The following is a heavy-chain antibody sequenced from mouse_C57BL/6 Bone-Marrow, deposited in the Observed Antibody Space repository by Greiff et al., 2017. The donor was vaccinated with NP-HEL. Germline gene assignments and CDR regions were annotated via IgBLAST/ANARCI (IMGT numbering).Heavy chain of an antibody. V-gene: IGHV1-64*01. D-gene: IGHD1-1*01. CDR2: IHPNSGST. CDR3: ARGTYYYGSGGFAY. CDR1: GYTFTSYW. J-gene: IGHJ3*01. Sequence: QVQLQQPGAELVKPGASVKLSCKASGYTFTSYWMHWVKQRPGQGLEWIGMIHPNSGSTNYNEKFKSKATLTVDKSSSTAYMQLSSLTSEDSAVYYCARGTYYYGSGGFAYWGQGTLVTVSA.